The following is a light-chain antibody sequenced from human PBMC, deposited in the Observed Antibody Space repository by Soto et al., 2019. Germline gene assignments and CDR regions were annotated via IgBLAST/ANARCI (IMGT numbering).Light chain of an antibody. Sequence: EIVMTQSPATLSVSPGERATLSCRASQSVSSYLAWYQQKPGQAPRLLIYDALTRATGIPARFSGSGSGTDFTLTISSLEPEDFAVYYCQQRSNWPPITFGQGTRLENK. J-gene: IGKJ5*01. CDR2: DAL. V-gene: IGKV3-11*01. CDR3: QQRSNWPPIT. CDR1: QSVSSY.